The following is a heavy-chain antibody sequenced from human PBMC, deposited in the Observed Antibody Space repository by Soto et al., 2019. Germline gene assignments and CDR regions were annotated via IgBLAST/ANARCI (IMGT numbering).Heavy chain of an antibody. D-gene: IGHD3-10*01. Sequence: GGSLRLSCAASGFTFSSYSMNWVRQAPGKGLEWVSSISSSSYIYYADSVKGRFTISRDNAKNSLYLQMNSLRAEDTAVYYCARLLWFGELLPDWGQGTLVTVSS. CDR1: GFTFSSYS. J-gene: IGHJ4*02. CDR3: ARLLWFGELLPD. V-gene: IGHV3-21*01. CDR2: ISSSSYI.